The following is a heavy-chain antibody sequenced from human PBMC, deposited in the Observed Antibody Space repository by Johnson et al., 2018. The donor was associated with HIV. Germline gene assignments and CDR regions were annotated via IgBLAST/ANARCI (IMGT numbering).Heavy chain of an antibody. J-gene: IGHJ3*02. CDR3: AVVALPMYWYDAFDI. D-gene: IGHD2-21*01. Sequence: VQLVESGGGLIQPGGSLRLSCAASGFTVSSNYMSWVRQAPGKGLEWVSAISGSGGSTYYADSVNGRFTISRDNSKNTLYLQMNSLRAEDTAVYYCAVVALPMYWYDAFDIWGQGTMVTVSS. V-gene: IGHV3-23*04. CDR2: ISGSGGST. CDR1: GFTVSSNY.